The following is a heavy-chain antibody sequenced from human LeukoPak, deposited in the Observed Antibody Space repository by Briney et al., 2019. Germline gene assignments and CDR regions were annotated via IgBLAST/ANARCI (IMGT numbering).Heavy chain of an antibody. J-gene: IGHJ6*02. CDR3: ARWQGDSSNWGRTRGYGMDV. D-gene: IGHD6-13*01. CDR2: IHYSGYI. CDR1: GGSISSYY. Sequence: SETLSLTCTVSGGSISSYYWNWIRQPPGKGLEWIGCIHYSGYISYNPSLESRVTISADTSKDQFSLKMSSVTAADTALYYCARWQGDSSNWGRTRGYGMDVWGQGITVIVSS. V-gene: IGHV4-59*01.